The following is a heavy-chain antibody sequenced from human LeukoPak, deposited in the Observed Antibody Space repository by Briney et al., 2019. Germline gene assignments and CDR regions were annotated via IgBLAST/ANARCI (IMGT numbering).Heavy chain of an antibody. D-gene: IGHD3-10*02. CDR1: GFTFSSYA. J-gene: IGHJ6*04. Sequence: GGSLRLSCAASGFTFSSYAMSWVRQAPGKGLEWVSAISGSGGSTYYAESVKDRFIISRDSTKNTLFLQVNSLRAEDTAVYYCAELGITMIGGVWGKGTTVIISS. CDR2: ISGSGGST. V-gene: IGHV3-23*01. CDR3: AELGITMIGGV.